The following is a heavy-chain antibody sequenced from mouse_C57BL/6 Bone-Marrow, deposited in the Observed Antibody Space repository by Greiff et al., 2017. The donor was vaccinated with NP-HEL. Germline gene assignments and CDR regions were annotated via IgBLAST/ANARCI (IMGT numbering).Heavy chain of an antibody. CDR2: IYPGDGDT. J-gene: IGHJ1*03. V-gene: IGHV1-82*01. CDR1: GYAFSSSW. CDR3: ARVYYYGSSFYWYFDV. D-gene: IGHD1-1*01. Sequence: QVTLKESGPELVKPGASVKISCKASGYAFSSSWMNWVKQRPGKGLEWIGRIYPGDGDTNYNGKFKGKATLTADKSSSTAYMQLSSLTSEDSAVYFCARVYYYGSSFYWYFDVWGTGTTVTVSS.